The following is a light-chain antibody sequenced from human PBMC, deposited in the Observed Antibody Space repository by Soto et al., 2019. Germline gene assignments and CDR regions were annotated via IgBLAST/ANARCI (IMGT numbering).Light chain of an antibody. J-gene: IGLJ2*01. Sequence: QSALTQPASVSGSPGQSITISCTGTSSDVGGHNYVSWYQQYPGKAPKLMIYDVSNRPSGVSNRFSGSKSGNTASLTISGLQAEDEADYYCSSYTSGDTLVFGGGTKLTVL. CDR2: DVS. V-gene: IGLV2-14*01. CDR1: SSDVGGHNY. CDR3: SSYTSGDTLV.